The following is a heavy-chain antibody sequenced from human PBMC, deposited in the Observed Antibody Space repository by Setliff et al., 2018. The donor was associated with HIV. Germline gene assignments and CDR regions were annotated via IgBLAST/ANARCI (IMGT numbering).Heavy chain of an antibody. J-gene: IGHJ3*02. CDR1: GFTFTNSA. D-gene: IGHD3-10*01. Sequence: SVKVSCKASGFTFTNSAVQWVRQTRGQRLEWIGWIVVGRGNTNYAQQFQGRVTITRDMSTSTAYMELSSLRSEDTAVYYCVADPSISMVRGLILGSTFDIWGQGTMVT. CDR2: IVVGRGNT. CDR3: VADPSISMVRGLILGSTFDI. V-gene: IGHV1-58*01.